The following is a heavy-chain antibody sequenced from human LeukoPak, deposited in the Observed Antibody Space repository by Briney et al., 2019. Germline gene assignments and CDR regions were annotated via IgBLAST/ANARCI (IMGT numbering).Heavy chain of an antibody. J-gene: IGHJ4*02. V-gene: IGHV1-24*01. CDR1: GYTLTELS. D-gene: IGHD3-9*01. Sequence: ASVKVSCKVSGYTLTELSMHWVRQAPGKGLEWMGGFDPEDGETIYAQKFQGRVTMTEDTSTDTAYMELSSLRSEDTAVYYCATSLPGSNDILTGYYKGGLDYWGQGTLVTVSS. CDR3: ATSLPGSNDILTGYYKGGLDY. CDR2: FDPEDGET.